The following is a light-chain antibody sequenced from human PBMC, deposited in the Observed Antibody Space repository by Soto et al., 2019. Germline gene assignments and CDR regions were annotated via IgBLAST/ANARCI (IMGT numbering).Light chain of an antibody. CDR3: HQYNIWPPT. CDR2: GAS. Sequence: IVMPQTPATLSVSPGERATLSCRASQSVSSNLAWYQQKPGQAPRLLIYGASTRATGIPARFSGSGSGTECTLTISSLQSEDFAVYSCHQYNIWPPTSGQGAKVDI. J-gene: IGKJ1*01. V-gene: IGKV3-15*01. CDR1: QSVSSN.